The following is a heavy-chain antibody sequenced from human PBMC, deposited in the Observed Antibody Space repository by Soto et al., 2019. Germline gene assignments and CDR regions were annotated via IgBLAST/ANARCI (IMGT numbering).Heavy chain of an antibody. Sequence: GGSLRLSCAASGFTFSSYAMHWVRQAPGKGLEWVAVISYDGSNKYYADSVKGRFTISRDNSKNTLYLQMNSLRAEDTAVYYCARDPRYYYYYMDVWGKGTTVTAP. CDR2: ISYDGSNK. V-gene: IGHV3-30-3*01. CDR1: GFTFSSYA. CDR3: ARDPRYYYYYMDV. J-gene: IGHJ6*03.